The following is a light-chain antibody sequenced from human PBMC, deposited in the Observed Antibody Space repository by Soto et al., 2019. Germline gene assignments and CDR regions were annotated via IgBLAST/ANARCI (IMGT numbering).Light chain of an antibody. CDR3: QQYSTYTPRT. CDR2: AAS. V-gene: IGKV1-5*01. J-gene: IGKJ1*01. Sequence: DIPITQSPSTPFASVGARGNITCRASQSISSYLNWYQQKPGKAPKLLIYAASSLQSGVPSRFSGSGSGTEFTLTISSLQPDDFATYYCQQYSTYTPRTFGQGTKVDIK. CDR1: QSISSY.